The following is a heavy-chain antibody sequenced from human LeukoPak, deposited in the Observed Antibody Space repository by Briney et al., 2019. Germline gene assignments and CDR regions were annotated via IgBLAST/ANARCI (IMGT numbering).Heavy chain of an antibody. CDR2: IYTSGST. V-gene: IGHV4-4*07. J-gene: IGHJ4*02. CDR1: GGSISSYY. D-gene: IGHD2-15*01. Sequence: SETLSLTCTVSGGSISSYYWSWIRQPAGKGLEWIGRIYTSGSTNYNPSLKRRFTMLVDTSKNQFSLKLSSVTAADPAVYYCAATYPYCSGGSCYDVGFDYWGQGTLVTVSS. CDR3: AATYPYCSGGSCYDVGFDY.